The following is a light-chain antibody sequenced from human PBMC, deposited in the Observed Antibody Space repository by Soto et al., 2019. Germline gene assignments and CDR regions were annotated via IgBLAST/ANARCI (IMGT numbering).Light chain of an antibody. Sequence: QLVLTQPPSASGTPGQRVTISCSGSSSNIGSYTVSWFQHLPGTAPKLLIYSNSQRPSGVPDRFSASKSGTSASLAISGLQSEDESDYYCATWDDSLNAVVFGGGTKLTVL. V-gene: IGLV1-44*01. CDR1: SSNIGSYT. CDR2: SNS. J-gene: IGLJ2*01. CDR3: ATWDDSLNAVV.